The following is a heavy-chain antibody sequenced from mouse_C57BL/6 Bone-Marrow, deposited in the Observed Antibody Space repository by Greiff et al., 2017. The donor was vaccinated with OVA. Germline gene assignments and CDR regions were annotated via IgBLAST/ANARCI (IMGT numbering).Heavy chain of an antibody. Sequence: VQLQQSGAELARPGASVKLSCKASGYTFTSYGISWVKQRTGQGLEWIGEIYPSSGTTYYNQKFKGKATLTVDKSSSTAYMELRSLTSEDSAVYFCARRRYYGNYHWYFDVWGTGTTVTVSS. J-gene: IGHJ1*03. V-gene: IGHV1-81*01. CDR3: ARRRYYGNYHWYFDV. D-gene: IGHD2-1*01. CDR1: GYTFTSYG. CDR2: IYPSSGTT.